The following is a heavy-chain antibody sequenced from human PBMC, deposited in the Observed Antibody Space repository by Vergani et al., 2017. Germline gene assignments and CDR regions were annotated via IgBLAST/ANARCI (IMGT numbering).Heavy chain of an antibody. CDR3: ASVKIVIVPAAIDRSDY. D-gene: IGHD2-2*01. Sequence: QLQLQESGPGLVKPSETLSLTCTVSGGSISSSSYYWGWIRQPPGKGLEWIGSIYYSGSTYYNPSLKSRVTISVDTSKNQFSLKLSSVTAADTAVYYCASVKIVIVPAAIDRSDYWGQGTLVTVSS. CDR1: GGSISSSSYY. CDR2: IYYSGST. V-gene: IGHV4-39*07. J-gene: IGHJ4*02.